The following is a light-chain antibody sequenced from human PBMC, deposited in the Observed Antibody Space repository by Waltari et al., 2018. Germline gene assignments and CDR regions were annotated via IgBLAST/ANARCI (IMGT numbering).Light chain of an antibody. CDR1: SSDIGNSNL. CDR3: SSYSSRNSLVV. V-gene: IGLV2-14*02. Sequence: QSALTQPASVSGSPGQSITISCIGTSSDIGNSNLVSWYQQHPGKAPKLIIYDASKRPSGVSNRFSASTSGNTASLTISGLQAEDEADYYCSSYSSRNSLVVFGGGTKLSVL. CDR2: DAS. J-gene: IGLJ2*01.